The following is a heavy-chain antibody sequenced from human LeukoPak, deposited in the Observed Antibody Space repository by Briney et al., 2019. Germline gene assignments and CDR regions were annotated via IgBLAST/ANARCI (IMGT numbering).Heavy chain of an antibody. V-gene: IGHV1-18*01. Sequence: ASVKVSCKASGYTFTSYGISWVRQAPGQGLEWMGWISAYNGNTNYAQKLRGRVTMTTDTSTSTAYMELRSLRSDDTAVYYCARDLTETYCGGDCHPTLFDYWGQGTLVTVSS. CDR1: GYTFTSYG. CDR3: ARDLTETYCGGDCHPTLFDY. CDR2: ISAYNGNT. J-gene: IGHJ4*02. D-gene: IGHD2-21*02.